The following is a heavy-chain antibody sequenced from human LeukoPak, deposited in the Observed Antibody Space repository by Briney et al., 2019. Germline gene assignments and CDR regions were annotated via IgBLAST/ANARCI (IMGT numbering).Heavy chain of an antibody. D-gene: IGHD1-26*01. J-gene: IGHJ4*02. V-gene: IGHV4-39*07. CDR2: IYYSGST. CDR3: ARMGGYYRYFDY. CDR1: GGSISSSSYY. Sequence: SETLSLTCTASGGSISSSSYYWGWIRQPPGKGLEWIGSIYYSGSTYYNPSLKSRVTISVDTSKNQFSLKLSSVTAADTAVYYCARMGGYYRYFDYWGQGTLVTVSS.